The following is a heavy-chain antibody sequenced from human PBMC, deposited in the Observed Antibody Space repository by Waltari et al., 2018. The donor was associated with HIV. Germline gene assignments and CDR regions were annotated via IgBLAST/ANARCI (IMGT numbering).Heavy chain of an antibody. D-gene: IGHD6-19*01. J-gene: IGHJ4*02. V-gene: IGHV4-34*02. Sequence: QVQLQQWGARQLKASDTLSLTCAVYGGSFRGYYLTWIRQSPGMGLEWIGEINHSGTTNYSPSLKSRVTISRDTSKNQFALKLTSVTAADTAVYYCAREAGYNSGWYGGYYFDFWGQGALVTVSS. CDR2: INHSGTT. CDR1: GGSFRGYY. CDR3: AREAGYNSGWYGGYYFDF.